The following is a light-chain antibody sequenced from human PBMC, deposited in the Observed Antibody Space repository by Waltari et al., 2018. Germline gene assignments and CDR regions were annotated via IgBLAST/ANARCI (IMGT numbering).Light chain of an antibody. J-gene: IGLJ3*02. CDR3: AAWDDSLDGWV. V-gene: IGLV1-44*01. Sequence: QSVLIQPPSASGTPGQRVSISCFGGSSNIGSNSVKWYQQLPGTAPRLLIYNNDKRPSGVPDLVSGSKSDASASLDISGLQSEDEADYYCAAWDDSLDGWVLGGGTKLTVL. CDR2: NND. CDR1: SSNIGSNS.